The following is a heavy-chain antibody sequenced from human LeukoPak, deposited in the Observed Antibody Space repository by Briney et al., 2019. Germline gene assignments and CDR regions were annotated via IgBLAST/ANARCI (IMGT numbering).Heavy chain of an antibody. V-gene: IGHV7-4-1*02. D-gene: IGHD3-10*01. CDR2: INTNTGNP. Sequence: RASVKVSCKASGYTFTSYAMNWVRQAPGQGLEWMGWINTNTGNPTYAQGFTGRFVFSLDTSVSTAYLQISSLKAEDTAVYYCARSGVWFGEFHRAGNWFDPWGQGTLVTVSS. CDR1: GYTFTSYA. J-gene: IGHJ5*02. CDR3: ARSGVWFGEFHRAGNWFDP.